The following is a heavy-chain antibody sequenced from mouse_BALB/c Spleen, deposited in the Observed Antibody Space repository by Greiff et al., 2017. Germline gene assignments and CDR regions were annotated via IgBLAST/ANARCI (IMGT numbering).Heavy chain of an antibody. V-gene: IGHV5-9-4*01. CDR2: ISSGGSYT. CDR3: ARYYGNHFDY. CDR1: GFTFSSYA. D-gene: IGHD2-1*01. J-gene: IGHJ2*01. Sequence: DVKLVESGGGLVKPGGSLKLSCAASGFTFSSYAMSWVRQSPEKRLEWVAEISSGGSYTYYPDTVTGRFTISRDNAKNTLYLEMSSLRSEDTAMYYCARYYGNHFDYWGQGTTLTVSS.